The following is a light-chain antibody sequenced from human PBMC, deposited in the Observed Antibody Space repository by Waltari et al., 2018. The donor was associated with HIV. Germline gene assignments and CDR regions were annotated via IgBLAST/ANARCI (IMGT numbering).Light chain of an antibody. CDR1: SSNIGSNS. CDR3: AAWDDSLKGYV. J-gene: IGLJ1*01. V-gene: IGLV1-44*01. CDR2: NNN. Sequence: QSVLTQPPSESGTPGQRVTISCSGSSSNIGSNSVNWYQQLPGTAPKVLMFNNNQRPSGVPDRVAGSKSGTSASRAISGLQSDYEADYYCAAWDDSLKGYVFGTGTGVTIL.